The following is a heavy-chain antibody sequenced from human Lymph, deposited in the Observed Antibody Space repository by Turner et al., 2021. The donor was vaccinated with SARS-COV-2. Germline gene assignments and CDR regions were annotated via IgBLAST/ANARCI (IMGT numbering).Heavy chain of an antibody. CDR2: ISCSGGST. Sequence: EVKLLECGGGLVQRGRCLSLSCPAAGFPFSRDAMSWVRQARGKGVEWVSVISCSGGSTYYADSVKGLFTTSRDTSKYTLYLQMSSRSDEDTAVYYGAKEEMDMIVVVISLFDYWGQGTLVTVSS. J-gene: IGHJ4*02. V-gene: IGHV3-23*01. D-gene: IGHD3-22*01. CDR1: GFPFSRDA. CDR3: AKEEMDMIVVVISLFDY.